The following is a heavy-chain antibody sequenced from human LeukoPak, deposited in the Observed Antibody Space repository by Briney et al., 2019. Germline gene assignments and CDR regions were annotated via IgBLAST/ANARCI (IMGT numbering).Heavy chain of an antibody. Sequence: ASVKVSCKASGYTFTSYYIHWMRQAPGQGLEWVGWINPNRGGSHYARRFQGRVTVTSDTSINTAYMELTSLTTDDTAVYYCARGPRYGESGYDLGPYWGQGTLVTVSS. CDR1: GYTFTSYY. D-gene: IGHD5-12*01. CDR3: ARGPRYGESGYDLGPY. V-gene: IGHV1-2*02. CDR2: INPNRGGS. J-gene: IGHJ4*02.